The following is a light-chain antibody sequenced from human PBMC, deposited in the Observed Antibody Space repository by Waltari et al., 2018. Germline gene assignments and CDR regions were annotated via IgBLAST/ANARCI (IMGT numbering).Light chain of an antibody. CDR1: SGSIASNY. CDR3: QSYDSSNWV. Sequence: NFMLTQPHSVSESPGKTVTISCTRSSGSIASNYGQLYQQRPGSAPTTVIYEDNQRPSGVPDRFSGSIDSSSNSASLTISGLKTEDEADYYCQSYDSSNWVFGGGTKLTVL. CDR2: EDN. J-gene: IGLJ3*02. V-gene: IGLV6-57*03.